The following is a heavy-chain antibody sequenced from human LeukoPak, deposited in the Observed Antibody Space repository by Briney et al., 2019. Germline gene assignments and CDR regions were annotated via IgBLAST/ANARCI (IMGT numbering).Heavy chain of an antibody. Sequence: PSETLPLTCTVSGGSISSYYWSWIRQPPGKGLEGIGYIYTSGSTNYNPSLKSRVTISVDTSKNQFSLKLSSVTAADTAVYYCARERAILTPWWFDYWGQGTLVTVSS. D-gene: IGHD2-15*01. CDR2: IYTSGST. CDR1: GGSISSYY. J-gene: IGHJ4*02. CDR3: ARERAILTPWWFDY. V-gene: IGHV4-4*09.